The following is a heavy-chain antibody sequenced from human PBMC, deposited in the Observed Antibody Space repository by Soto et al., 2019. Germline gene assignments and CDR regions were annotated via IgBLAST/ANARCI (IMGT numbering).Heavy chain of an antibody. Sequence: QMQLVQSGAEVKKPGSSVKVSCKAAGGTFSNYAISWVRQAPGQGLEWMGGIIPLSGTINYAQTFQGRVTITADESTSTAYMELSSLKSEDTAVYYCERQQNYYDSKSYFDNWGQGTLVTVSS. V-gene: IGHV1-69*01. CDR2: IIPLSGTI. CDR1: GGTFSNYA. D-gene: IGHD3-22*01. J-gene: IGHJ4*02. CDR3: ERQQNYYDSKSYFDN.